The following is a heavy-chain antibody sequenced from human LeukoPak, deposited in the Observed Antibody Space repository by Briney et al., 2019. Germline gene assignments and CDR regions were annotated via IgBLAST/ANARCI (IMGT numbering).Heavy chain of an antibody. CDR2: ISDDGRSK. J-gene: IGHJ4*02. CDR1: GFRFISYG. V-gene: IGHV3-30*18. D-gene: IGHD4-17*01. CDR3: AKRPSDYGDYVSYFDY. Sequence: SLRLSCAASGFRFISYGMHWVRQAPGKGLEWVGDISDDGRSKDYAHSVRGRFTISRDNSKDTLYLQMNSLRDEDTAVYYCAKRPSDYGDYVSYFDYWGQGTLVTVSS.